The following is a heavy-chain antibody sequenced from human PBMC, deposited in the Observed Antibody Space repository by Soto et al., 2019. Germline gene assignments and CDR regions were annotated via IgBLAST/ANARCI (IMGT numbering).Heavy chain of an antibody. CDR1: GDSIRSSKW. CDR3: ARGERQQQLEY. J-gene: IGHJ4*02. Sequence: SETLSLTCAVPGDSIRSSKWWSWVRQPPGKGLEWIGEINHSGSTNYNPSLKSRVIISVDKSKNQFSLKLSSVSDADTAVYYCARGERQQQLEYWGQGTLVTVS. CDR2: INHSGST. V-gene: IGHV4-4*02. D-gene: IGHD6-13*01.